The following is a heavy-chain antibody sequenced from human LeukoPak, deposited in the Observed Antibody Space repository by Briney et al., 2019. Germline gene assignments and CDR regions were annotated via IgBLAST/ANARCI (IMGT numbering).Heavy chain of an antibody. V-gene: IGHV3-11*04. Sequence: PGGSLRLSCAASGFTFSDYYMSWIRQAPGKGLELVSYFSSSGSTIYYADSVKGRFTISRDNAKNSLYLQMNSLRAEDKAVYYCARDCALRRGDCDRAIFEYWGQGTLVTVSS. CDR2: FSSSGSTI. J-gene: IGHJ4*02. CDR1: GFTFSDYY. CDR3: ARDCALRRGDCDRAIFEY. D-gene: IGHD2-21*02.